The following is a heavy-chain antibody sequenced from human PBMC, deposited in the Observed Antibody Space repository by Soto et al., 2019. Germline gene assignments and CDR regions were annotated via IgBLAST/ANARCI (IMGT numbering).Heavy chain of an antibody. D-gene: IGHD3-22*01. CDR3: ARDTGYYDSSGKNFFDY. J-gene: IGHJ4*02. CDR2: IYYSGST. Sequence: SETLSLTCTVSGGSISSGDYCWSWIRQPPGKGLEWIGYIYYSGSTYYNPSLKSRVTISVDTSKNQFSLKLSSVTAADTAVYYCARDTGYYDSSGKNFFDYWGQGTMVTVYS. V-gene: IGHV4-30-4*01. CDR1: GGSISSGDYC.